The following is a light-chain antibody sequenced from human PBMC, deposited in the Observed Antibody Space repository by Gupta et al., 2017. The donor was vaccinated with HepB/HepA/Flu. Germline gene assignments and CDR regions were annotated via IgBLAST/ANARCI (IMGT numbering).Light chain of an antibody. CDR3: QQENNWPWT. CDR1: QSGSSN. CDR2: GAS. V-gene: IGKV3-15*01. J-gene: IGKJ1*01. Sequence: EIVMTHSPATLSVSPGERAPLSCWASQSGSSNLAWYQQKPCQAPRLLIYGASTRAPGIPARISGSGSGTEFTLTISSLQSEDFALYYCQQENNWPWTFGEGTKVEIK.